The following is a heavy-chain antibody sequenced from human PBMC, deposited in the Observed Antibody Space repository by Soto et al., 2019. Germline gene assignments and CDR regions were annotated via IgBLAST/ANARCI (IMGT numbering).Heavy chain of an antibody. J-gene: IGHJ5*02. Sequence: SESLSLTCTVSGGSISSGGYYWSWIRQHPGKGLEWIGYIYSSGSTSYTPSLKSRVTIPVDTSKTQFSLKLSSVTAADTAVCYCAWANSSSWFINCLDPWGQGTLVTVSS. CDR2: IYSSGST. V-gene: IGHV4-31*03. D-gene: IGHD6-13*01. CDR1: GGSISSGGYY. CDR3: AWANSSSWFINCLDP.